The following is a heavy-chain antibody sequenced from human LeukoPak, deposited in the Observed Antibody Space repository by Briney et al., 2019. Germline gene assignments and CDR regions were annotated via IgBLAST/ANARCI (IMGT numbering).Heavy chain of an antibody. CDR3: AKDDIVVVPAALGDAFDI. J-gene: IGHJ3*02. CDR1: GFTFGSYG. CDR2: IRYDGSNK. V-gene: IGHV3-30*02. D-gene: IGHD2-2*01. Sequence: GGSLRLSCAASGFTFGSYGMHWVRQAPGKGLEWVAFIRYDGSNKYYADSVKGRFTISRDNSKNTLYLQMNSLRAEDTAVYYCAKDDIVVVPAALGDAFDIWGQGTMVTVSS.